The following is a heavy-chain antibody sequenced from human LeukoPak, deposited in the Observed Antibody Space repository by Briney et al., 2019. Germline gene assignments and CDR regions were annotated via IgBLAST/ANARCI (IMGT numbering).Heavy chain of an antibody. D-gene: IGHD3-22*01. CDR2: ISYDGRTT. CDR1: GVTFGAYT. CDR3: ARGRYDSADS. V-gene: IGHV3-30*17. Sequence: PGGSLRLSCAASGVTFGAYTVHWVRQAPGKGLEWVSLISYDGRTTIYGDSVKGRFTISRDTSPNTVYLRMNSLRADDTAVYYCARGRYDSADSWGQGTLVTVSS. J-gene: IGHJ5*02.